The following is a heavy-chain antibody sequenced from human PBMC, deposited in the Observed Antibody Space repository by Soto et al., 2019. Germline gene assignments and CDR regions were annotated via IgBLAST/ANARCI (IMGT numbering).Heavy chain of an antibody. CDR3: ARDSYYYDSSGFNTPEISSWFDP. D-gene: IGHD3-22*01. CDR2: IYHSGST. J-gene: IGHJ5*02. CDR1: GGSIISGGYS. V-gene: IGHV4-30-2*01. Sequence: NPSETLSLTCAVSGGSIISGGYSWSWIRQPPGKGLEWIGYIYHSGSTYYNPSLKSRVTISVDRSKNQFSLKLSSVTAADTAVYYCARDSYYYDSSGFNTPEISSWFDPWGQGTLVTVSS.